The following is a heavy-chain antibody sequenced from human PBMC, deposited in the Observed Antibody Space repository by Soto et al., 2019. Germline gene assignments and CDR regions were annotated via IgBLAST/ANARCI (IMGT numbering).Heavy chain of an antibody. Sequence: QVQLVQSGAEVKKPGSSVKVSCKASGGTFSSYAISWVRQAPGQGLEWMGGIIPIFGKANYAQKFQGRVTITAEESTRKAHSEMSSLRSEETAVYYCARDSYDCWSGYYHNYYYYGMDVWGQGTTVTVSS. V-gene: IGHV1-69*12. J-gene: IGHJ6*01. CDR2: IIPIFGKA. D-gene: IGHD3-3*01. CDR1: GGTFSSYA. CDR3: ARDSYDCWSGYYHNYYYYGMDV.